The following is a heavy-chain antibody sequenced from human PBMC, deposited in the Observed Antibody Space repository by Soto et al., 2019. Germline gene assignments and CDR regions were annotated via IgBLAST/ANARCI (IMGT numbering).Heavy chain of an antibody. D-gene: IGHD6-19*01. V-gene: IGHV3-48*01. CDR1: GFTFMNYG. CDR2: IGIGSSTK. J-gene: IGHJ4*02. Sequence: GGSLRLSCAASGFTFMNYGMNWVRQAPGKGLEWVSYIGIGSSTKYYADSVKGRFTISRDNAKNSLYLQMNSLRAEDTAVYYCAKGERQWLVTSDFNYWGQGALVSVSS. CDR3: AKGERQWLVTSDFNY.